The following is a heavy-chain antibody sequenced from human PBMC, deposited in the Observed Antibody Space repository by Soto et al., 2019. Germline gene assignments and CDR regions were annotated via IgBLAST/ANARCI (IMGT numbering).Heavy chain of an antibody. V-gene: IGHV3-23*01. CDR1: GFTFSRSA. Sequence: LRLSCAASGFTFSRSAMTWVRQAPGQGLEWVSGISDDGGATYYADSVKGRFTISRDTSENTLFLLMNSLRAEDTAVYYCAHGKGHDSSGYYHPVADYWGQGTLVTVSS. J-gene: IGHJ4*02. CDR3: AHGKGHDSSGYYHPVADY. D-gene: IGHD3-22*01. CDR2: ISDDGGAT.